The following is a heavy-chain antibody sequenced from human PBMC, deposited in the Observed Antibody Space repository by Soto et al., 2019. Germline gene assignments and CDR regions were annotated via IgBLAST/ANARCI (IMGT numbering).Heavy chain of an antibody. J-gene: IGHJ4*02. CDR1: GFTFSWPW. Sequence: EVQLVESGGGLVQPGGSLRLSCAASGFTFSWPWMHWVRQAPGKGLMWVARINSDGGDTSYADSVKGRFTISRDNAKNTLYLQMNSLRAEDTAVYYCARGMTTVISRPLDYWGQGNLVTVSS. D-gene: IGHD4-17*01. CDR3: ARGMTTVISRPLDY. V-gene: IGHV3-74*01. CDR2: INSDGGDT.